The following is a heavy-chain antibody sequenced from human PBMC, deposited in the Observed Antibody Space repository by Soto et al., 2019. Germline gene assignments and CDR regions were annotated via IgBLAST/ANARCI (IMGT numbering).Heavy chain of an antibody. CDR1: GGAISSVNYY. D-gene: IGHD1-1*01. CDR3: ALGWQTVTGTYDY. J-gene: IGHJ4*02. CDR2: IFYSWST. V-gene: IGHV4-31*03. Sequence: VQLQESGPGLVKPSQTLSLTCRVPGGAISSVNYYWQWIRQNPGKGLEWIGYIFYSWSTYYNPSLKIRVTISLDTSKSQFSLKLGSVTAADTAVYYCALGWQTVTGTYDYWGQGTLVTVYS.